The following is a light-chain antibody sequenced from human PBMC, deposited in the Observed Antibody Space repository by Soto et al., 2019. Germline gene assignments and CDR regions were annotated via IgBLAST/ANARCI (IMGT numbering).Light chain of an antibody. CDR2: DVS. J-gene: IGKJ4*01. CDR3: QQYNGYPLT. Sequence: DIQMTQSPSTLSASVGDRVTITCRASQTLRTWLVWYQQKPGKAPKLLIYDVSILQSGVPSRFSGSGSGTEFTLTISSLQPDDFATYYCQQYNGYPLTFGGGTKVDIK. V-gene: IGKV1-5*01. CDR1: QTLRTW.